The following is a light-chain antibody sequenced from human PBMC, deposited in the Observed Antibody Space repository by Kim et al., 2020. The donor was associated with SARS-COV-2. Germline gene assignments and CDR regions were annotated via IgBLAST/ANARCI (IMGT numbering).Light chain of an antibody. Sequence: GQRVTISSSGSSANIGSNTVNWYQQLPGTAPKLLIYSNKQRPSGVPDRFSGSKSGTSASLAISGLQSEDEADYYCAAWDDSLNDYVFGTGTKVTVL. CDR1: SANIGSNT. CDR3: AAWDDSLNDYV. V-gene: IGLV1-44*01. J-gene: IGLJ1*01. CDR2: SNK.